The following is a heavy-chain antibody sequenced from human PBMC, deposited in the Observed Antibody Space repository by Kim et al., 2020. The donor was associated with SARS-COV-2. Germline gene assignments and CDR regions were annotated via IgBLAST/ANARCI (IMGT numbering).Heavy chain of an antibody. D-gene: IGHD6-6*01. V-gene: IGHV3-21*01. J-gene: IGHJ6*02. CDR2: ISSSSSYI. CDR1: GFTFSSYS. CDR3: ARDLQHESSSSHNYYYGMDV. Sequence: GGSLRLSCAPSGFTFSSYSMNWVRQAPGKGLEWVSSISSSSSYIYYADSVKGRFTISRDNAKNSLYLQMNSLRAEDTAVYYCARDLQHESSSSHNYYYGMDVWGQGTTVTVSS.